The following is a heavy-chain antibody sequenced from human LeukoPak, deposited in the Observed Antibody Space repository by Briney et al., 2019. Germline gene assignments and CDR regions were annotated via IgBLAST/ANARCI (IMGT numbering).Heavy chain of an antibody. D-gene: IGHD3-22*01. CDR1: GGSFSGYY. CDR3: ARGRRRAMIIVVISKTFGWFDP. V-gene: IGHV4-34*01. Sequence: SETLSLTCAVYGGSFSGYYWSWIRQPPGKGLEWIGEINHSGSTNYNPSLKSRVTISVDTSKNQFSLKLSSVTAADTAVYYCARGRRRAMIIVVISKTFGWFDPWGQGTLVTVSS. CDR2: INHSGST. J-gene: IGHJ5*02.